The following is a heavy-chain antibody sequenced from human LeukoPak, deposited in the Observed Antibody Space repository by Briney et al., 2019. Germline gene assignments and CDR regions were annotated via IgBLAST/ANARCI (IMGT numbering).Heavy chain of an antibody. V-gene: IGHV4-34*01. CDR3: ARGLYYYGSGSYYGY. CDR2: INHSGGT. Sequence: SETLSLTCAVYGGSFSGYYWSWIRQPPGKGLEWIGEINHSGGTNYNPSLKSRVTISVDTSKNQFSLKLSSVTAADTAVYYCARGLYYYGSGSYYGYWGQGTLVTVSS. CDR1: GGSFSGYY. D-gene: IGHD3-10*01. J-gene: IGHJ4*02.